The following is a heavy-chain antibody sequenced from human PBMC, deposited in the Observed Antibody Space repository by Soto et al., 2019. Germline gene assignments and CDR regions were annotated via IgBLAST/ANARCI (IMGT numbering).Heavy chain of an antibody. D-gene: IGHD6-13*01. CDR1: GGSISSSSYY. J-gene: IGHJ6*02. CDR3: ARQSSSWYSYYYGMDV. V-gene: IGHV4-39*01. CDR2: IYYSGST. Sequence: SETLSLTCTVSGGSISSSSYYWGWIRQPPGKGLEWIGSIYYSGSTYYNPSLKSRVTISVDTSKNQFSLKLSSVTAADTAVYYCARQSSSWYSYYYGMDVWGQGTTGTVSS.